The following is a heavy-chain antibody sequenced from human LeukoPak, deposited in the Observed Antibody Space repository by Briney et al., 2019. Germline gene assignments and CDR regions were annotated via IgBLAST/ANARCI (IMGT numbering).Heavy chain of an antibody. J-gene: IGHJ6*03. CDR1: GYSISSGYY. Sequence: SETLSLTCTVSGYSISSGYYWGWIRPPPGKGLEWIGIIYHSGSTYYNPSLKSRVTISVDTSKNQFSLKLSSVTAADTAVYYCARDGLGGSRDYYYYYYMDVWGKGTTVTISS. V-gene: IGHV4-38-2*02. D-gene: IGHD3-16*01. CDR3: ARDGLGGSRDYYYYYYMDV. CDR2: IYHSGST.